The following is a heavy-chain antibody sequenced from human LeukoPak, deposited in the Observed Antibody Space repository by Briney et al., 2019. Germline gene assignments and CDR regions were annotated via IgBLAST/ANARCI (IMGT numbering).Heavy chain of an antibody. CDR2: INPNSGGT. D-gene: IGHD2-2*02. CDR3: ASLAYCSSTSCYTEIDY. Sequence: ASVKVSCKASGYTFTGYYMHWVRQAPGQGLEWMGRINPNSGGTNYAQKFQGRVTMTRDTSISTAYMELSRLRSDDTAVYYCASLAYCSSTSCYTEIDYWGQGTLVTVSS. V-gene: IGHV1-2*06. J-gene: IGHJ4*02. CDR1: GYTFTGYY.